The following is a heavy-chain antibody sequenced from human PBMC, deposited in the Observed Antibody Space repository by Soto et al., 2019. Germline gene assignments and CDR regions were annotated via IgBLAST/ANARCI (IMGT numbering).Heavy chain of an antibody. CDR2: INYNGRT. J-gene: IGHJ4*02. CDR3: ARYAGSSWFDY. CDR1: GGSISTYC. V-gene: IGHV4-59*01. D-gene: IGHD6-13*01. Sequence: SETLSLTCTVSGGSISTYCWSWIRQPPGKGLEWIGYINYNGRTNYNPSLKSRVTMSLDTSKNQFSLKLRSVTAADTAVFYCARYAGSSWFDYWGQGTLVTVPS.